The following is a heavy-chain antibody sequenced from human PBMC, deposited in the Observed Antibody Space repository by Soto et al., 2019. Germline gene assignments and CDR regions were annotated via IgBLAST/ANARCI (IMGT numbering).Heavy chain of an antibody. CDR3: ARVVGALGRWFDP. D-gene: IGHD2-15*01. V-gene: IGHV1-18*01. CDR1: GYTFTSYG. CDR2: ISAYNGNT. J-gene: IGHJ5*02. Sequence: QVQLVQSGAEVKKPGASVKVSCKASGYTFTSYGISWVRQAPGQGLEWMGRISAYNGNTNYAQKLQGRGTMTTDTSTRTAYMELRGLRPDDTAVYYCARVVGALGRWFDPWGQGALVTVSS.